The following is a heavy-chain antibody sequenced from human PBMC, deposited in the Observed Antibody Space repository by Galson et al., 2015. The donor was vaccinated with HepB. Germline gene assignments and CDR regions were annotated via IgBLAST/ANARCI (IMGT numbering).Heavy chain of an antibody. J-gene: IGHJ4*02. D-gene: IGHD3-22*01. CDR2: INTNTGNP. V-gene: IGHV7-4-1*02. CDR3: QSNYYDSSGYYSDDY. CDR1: GYTFTSYA. Sequence: SVKVSCKASGYTFTSYAMNWVRQAPGQGLEWMGWINTNTGNPTYAQGFTGRFVFSLDTSVSTAYLQISSLKAEDTAVYYCQSNYYDSSGYYSDDYWGQGTLVTVSS.